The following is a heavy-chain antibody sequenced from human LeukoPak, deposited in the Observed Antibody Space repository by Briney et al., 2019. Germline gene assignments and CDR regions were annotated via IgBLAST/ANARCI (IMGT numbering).Heavy chain of an antibody. Sequence: ASVKVSCKASRYTFTGYSLHWVRQAPGQGLEWMGWINPTSGDTNYAQKFQGRATMTGDTSISTVYMELSRLRSDDTAVYYCARAIYYYDNSSFLIWGQGTLVTVSS. CDR1: RYTFTGYS. D-gene: IGHD3-22*01. V-gene: IGHV1-2*02. J-gene: IGHJ4*02. CDR2: INPTSGDT. CDR3: ARAIYYYDNSSFLI.